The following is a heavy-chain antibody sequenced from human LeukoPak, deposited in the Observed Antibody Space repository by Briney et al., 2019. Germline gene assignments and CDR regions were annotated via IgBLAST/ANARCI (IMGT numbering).Heavy chain of an antibody. CDR2: ISGSGGST. Sequence: GGSLRLSCAASEFTFSSYAMSWVRQAPGKGLEWVSAISGSGGSTYYADSVKGRFTISRDNSKNTLYLQMNSLRAEDTAVYYCAKDASEWLRSYYFDYWGQGTLVTVSS. V-gene: IGHV3-23*01. J-gene: IGHJ4*02. CDR1: EFTFSSYA. D-gene: IGHD5-12*01. CDR3: AKDASEWLRSYYFDY.